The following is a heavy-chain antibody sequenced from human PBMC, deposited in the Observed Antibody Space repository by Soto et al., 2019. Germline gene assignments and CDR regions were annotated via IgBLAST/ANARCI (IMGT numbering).Heavy chain of an antibody. D-gene: IGHD2-2*01. CDR2: INAGNGNT. CDR1: GYTFTSYA. CDR3: ARDSWCSSTSCYLTENWFDP. V-gene: IGHV1-3*01. Sequence: ASVKVSCKASGYTFTSYAMHWVRQAPGQRLEWMGWINAGNGNTKYSQEFQGRVTITRDTSASTAYMELSSLRSDDTAVYYCARDSWCSSTSCYLTENWFDPWGQGTLVTVSS. J-gene: IGHJ5*02.